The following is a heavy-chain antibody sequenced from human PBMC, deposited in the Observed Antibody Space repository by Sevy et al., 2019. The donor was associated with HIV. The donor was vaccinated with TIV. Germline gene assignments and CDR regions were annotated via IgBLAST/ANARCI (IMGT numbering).Heavy chain of an antibody. CDR1: GFTFSYSG. D-gene: IGHD2-8*02. J-gene: IGHJ4*02. CDR3: AKSTAAGGVGGFDY. V-gene: IGHV3-30*02. Sequence: GGSLRLSCAASGFTFSYSGMHWVRQAPGKGLEWLTFIQFDGSSQYYADSVKGRFTILRDNSKNTLYLQMNSLRGDDTAVYYWAKSTAAGGVGGFDYWGQGALVTVSS. CDR2: IQFDGSSQ.